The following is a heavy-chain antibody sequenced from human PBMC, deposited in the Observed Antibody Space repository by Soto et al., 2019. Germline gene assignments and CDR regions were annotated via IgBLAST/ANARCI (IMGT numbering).Heavy chain of an antibody. D-gene: IGHD3-10*02. Sequence: SETLSLTCTVSGGSISSYYWSWIRQPPGKGLGWIGYIYYSGSTNYNPSLKSRVTISVDTSKNQFSLKLSSVTAADTAVYYCARYVPYYGMDVWGQGTTVTVSS. J-gene: IGHJ6*02. CDR3: ARYVPYYGMDV. V-gene: IGHV4-59*01. CDR1: GGSISSYY. CDR2: IYYSGST.